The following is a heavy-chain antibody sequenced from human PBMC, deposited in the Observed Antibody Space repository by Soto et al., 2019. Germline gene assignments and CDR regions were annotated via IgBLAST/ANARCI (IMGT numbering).Heavy chain of an antibody. V-gene: IGHV3-7*05. Sequence: PGGSLRLSCAASGFTFSSYWMSWVRQAPGKGLEWVANIKQDGSEKYYVDSVKGRFTISRDNAKNSLYLQMNSLRAEDTAVYYCARDSLGYCSSTSCPQGGDRYVDYWGQGT. CDR3: ARDSLGYCSSTSCPQGGDRYVDY. CDR1: GFTFSSYW. CDR2: IKQDGSEK. J-gene: IGHJ4*02. D-gene: IGHD2-2*01.